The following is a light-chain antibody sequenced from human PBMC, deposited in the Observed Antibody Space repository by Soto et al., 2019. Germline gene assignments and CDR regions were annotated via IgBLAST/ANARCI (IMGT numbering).Light chain of an antibody. CDR2: GAS. CDR3: QQYVSSPRT. J-gene: IGKJ1*01. CDR1: QSVSSSY. V-gene: IGKV3-20*01. Sequence: EIVLTQSPGTLSLSPGERVTLSCRASQSVSSSYLAWYQQKPGQAPRLLIYGASSRATGIPDRFSGSGSGKDFTLIISRLEPEDFEVYYCQQYVSSPRTFGQGTKVEIK.